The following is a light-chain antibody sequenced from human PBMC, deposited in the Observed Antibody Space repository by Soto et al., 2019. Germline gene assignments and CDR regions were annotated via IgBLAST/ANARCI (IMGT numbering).Light chain of an antibody. J-gene: IGKJ3*01. CDR3: QQYGTSPLT. Sequence: EIVLTQSPGTLFLSPGEGATLSCRASENVYINSLAWYQQKPGQPPRLLIYGAATRASAVPDRFSGSGSGADFTLTITGLEPEDFAVYYCQQYGTSPLTFGPGTRVD. CDR1: ENVYINS. CDR2: GAA. V-gene: IGKV3-20*01.